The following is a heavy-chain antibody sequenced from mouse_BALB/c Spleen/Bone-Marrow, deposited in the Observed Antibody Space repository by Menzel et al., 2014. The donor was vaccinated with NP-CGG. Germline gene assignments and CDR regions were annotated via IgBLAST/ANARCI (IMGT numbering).Heavy chain of an antibody. J-gene: IGHJ3*01. CDR3: ARSRDYYDNNGFAY. V-gene: IGHV1-54*03. CDR1: GYVFTDFL. Sequence: QVQLQQSGAELVRPGTSLKVSCQASGYVFTDFLLEWVKQRPGQGLEWVGVINPGSGGTNYNEKFKDKATLTADRSSSTAYMQLSSLTSDDSAVYFCARSRDYYDNNGFAYWGQGTLVTVSA. CDR2: INPGSGGT. D-gene: IGHD1-1*01.